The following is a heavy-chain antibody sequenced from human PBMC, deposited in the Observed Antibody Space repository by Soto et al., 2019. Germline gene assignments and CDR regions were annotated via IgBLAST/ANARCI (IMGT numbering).Heavy chain of an antibody. CDR3: ARDVGIHDAFDI. D-gene: IGHD5-18*01. CDR1: TDSFNDYY. V-gene: IGHV4-59*13. Sequence: QVRLHESGPGLVKPSETLSLTCTVSTDSFNDYYWSWIRQPPGKGLEWIGSIYHTGNTNYNPSLESRVSISGDPSQIQFSLSLSSVTAADTAVYYCARDVGIHDAFDIWGQGTLVTVSS. CDR2: IYHTGNT. J-gene: IGHJ3*02.